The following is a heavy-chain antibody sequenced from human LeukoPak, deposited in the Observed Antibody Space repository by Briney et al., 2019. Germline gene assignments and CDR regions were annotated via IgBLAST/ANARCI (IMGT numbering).Heavy chain of an antibody. CDR3: ARRRSSSSGLSY. J-gene: IGHJ4*02. D-gene: IGHD6-6*01. V-gene: IGHV3-33*01. CDR1: GFTFSSYG. Sequence: GGSLRLSWAASGFTFSSYGMHWVRQAPGKGLEWVAVIWYDGSNKYYADSVKGRFTISRDNSKNTLYLQMNSLRAEDTAVYYCARRRSSSSGLSYWGQGTLVTVSS. CDR2: IWYDGSNK.